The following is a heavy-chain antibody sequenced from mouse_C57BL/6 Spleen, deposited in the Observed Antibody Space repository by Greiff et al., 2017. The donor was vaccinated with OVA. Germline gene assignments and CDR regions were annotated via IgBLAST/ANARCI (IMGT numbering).Heavy chain of an antibody. J-gene: IGHJ2*01. CDR3: TSEVWSLH. D-gene: IGHD2-10*02. CDR1: GYTFTSYW. V-gene: IGHV1-5*01. Sequence: VQLQQSGTVLARPGASVKMSCKTSGYTFTSYWMHWVKQRPGQGLEWIGAIYPGTSDTSYNQKFKGKAKLTAVTSASTAYMELSSLTNDDSAVYYGTSEVWSLHWGQGTTLTVSS. CDR2: IYPGTSDT.